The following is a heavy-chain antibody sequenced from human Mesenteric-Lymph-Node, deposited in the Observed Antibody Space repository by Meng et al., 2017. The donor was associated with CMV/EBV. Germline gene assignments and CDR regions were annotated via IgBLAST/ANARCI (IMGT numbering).Heavy chain of an antibody. CDR2: INHRGST. V-gene: IGHV4-34*01. CDR1: GGSMNNYY. D-gene: IGHD1-26*01. Sequence: SETLSLTCSVSGGSMNNYYWSWIRQPPGKGLEWIGEINHRGSTNYSPSLKSRVTISLDTSKTQFSLKVNSVTAADTAVYYCAREIIFGGSYADSWGQGTLVTVSS. J-gene: IGHJ4*02. CDR3: AREIIFGGSYADS.